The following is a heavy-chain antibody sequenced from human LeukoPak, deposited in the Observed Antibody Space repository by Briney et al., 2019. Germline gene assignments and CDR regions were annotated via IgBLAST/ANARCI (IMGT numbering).Heavy chain of an antibody. CDR2: IDWDDDK. CDR3: ARIVISVSGYSATFDY. J-gene: IGHJ4*02. CDR1: GGSISSYY. D-gene: IGHD3-22*01. Sequence: TLSLTCTVSGGSISSYYWSWIRQPPGKALEWLARIDWDDDKYYSTSLKTRLTISKDTSKNQVVLTMTNMDPVDTATYYCARIVISVSGYSATFDYWGQGTLVTVSS. V-gene: IGHV2-70*11.